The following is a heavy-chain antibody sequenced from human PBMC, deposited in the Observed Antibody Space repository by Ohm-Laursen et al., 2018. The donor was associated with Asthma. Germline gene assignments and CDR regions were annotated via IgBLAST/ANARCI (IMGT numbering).Heavy chain of an antibody. V-gene: IGHV4-59*01. Sequence: GTLSLTWTLSGASFSTYYWGWIRQPPGKGLEWIGYIYSTGSTNYNPSLESRVTISIDTSTNQFSLKLSSVTAAGTAVYYCARYGELADLDYWGQGTLDTVSS. CDR1: GASFSTYY. CDR2: IYSTGST. CDR3: ARYGELADLDY. D-gene: IGHD1-1*01. J-gene: IGHJ4*02.